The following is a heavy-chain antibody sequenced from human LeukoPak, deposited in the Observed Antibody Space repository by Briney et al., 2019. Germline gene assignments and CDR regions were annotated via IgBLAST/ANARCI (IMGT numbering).Heavy chain of an antibody. V-gene: IGHV4-38-2*01. D-gene: IGHD2-2*01. CDR2: IYHSGST. J-gene: IGHJ4*02. CDR3: GSRFSEYQLKDY. CDR1: GYSITSGYY. Sequence: SETLSLTCAVSGYSITSGYYWGWIRQPPGKGREWMGSIYHSGSTYYNPSLKSRATIPVDTSKNQFSLKLSSVTAADTAVYYCGSRFSEYQLKDYWGQGTLVTVSS.